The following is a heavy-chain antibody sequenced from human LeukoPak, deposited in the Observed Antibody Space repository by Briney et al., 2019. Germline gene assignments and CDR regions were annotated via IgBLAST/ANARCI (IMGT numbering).Heavy chain of an antibody. V-gene: IGHV3-66*01. D-gene: IGHD3-10*01. Sequence: GSLRLSCSASGFTVSSNYMSWVRQAPGKGLEWVSVSYSGGSTYYADSVKGRFTISRDNSKNTLYLQMNSLRAEDTAVYYCARESEGSGSYPPKFDYWGQGTLVTVSS. J-gene: IGHJ4*02. CDR2: SYSGGST. CDR1: GFTVSSNY. CDR3: ARESEGSGSYPPKFDY.